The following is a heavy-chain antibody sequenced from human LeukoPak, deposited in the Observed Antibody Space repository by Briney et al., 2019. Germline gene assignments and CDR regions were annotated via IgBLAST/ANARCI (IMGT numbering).Heavy chain of an antibody. V-gene: IGHV4-39*07. CDR2: IYHSGST. J-gene: IGHJ5*02. Sequence: SETLSLTCTVSGGSISISSYYWGWIRQPPGKGLEWIGTIYHSGSTYYNPSLKSRVTISVDTSKNQFSLKLSSVTATDTAIYYCARVYLPQQVEGPPVNWFDPWGQGSLVTVSS. CDR3: ARVYLPQQVEGPPVNWFDP. D-gene: IGHD6-13*01. CDR1: GGSISISSYY.